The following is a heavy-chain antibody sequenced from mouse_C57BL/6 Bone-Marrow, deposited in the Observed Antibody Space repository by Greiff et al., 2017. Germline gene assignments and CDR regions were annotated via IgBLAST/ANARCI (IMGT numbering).Heavy chain of an antibody. CDR3: AKFYYGSSYDYFDY. CDR1: GYTFTSYW. Sequence: VQLQQSGAELVKPGASVKLSCKASGYTFTSYWMHWVKQRPGQGLEWIGMIHPNSGSTNYNEKFKSKATLTVDKSSSTAYMQLSSLTSEDSAVYYCAKFYYGSSYDYFDYWGQGTTLTVSS. V-gene: IGHV1-64*01. CDR2: IHPNSGST. J-gene: IGHJ2*01. D-gene: IGHD1-1*01.